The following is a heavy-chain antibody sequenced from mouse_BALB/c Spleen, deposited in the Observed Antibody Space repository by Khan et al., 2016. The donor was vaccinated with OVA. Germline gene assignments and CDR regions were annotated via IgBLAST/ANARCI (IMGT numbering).Heavy chain of an antibody. CDR2: IDPFSGCT. CDR1: GYSFTSYY. J-gene: IGHJ3*01. Sequence: VQLQQSGPELMKPRASVKISCKASGYSFTSYYIHWVMQSHGTSLEWIGYIDPFSGCTTYNQKFKGKTTLTVDKSSSTSYIHLSNLTSEDSAVYYCPRHGYVAWFTYWGQGTLVTVSA. D-gene: IGHD2-2*01. CDR3: PRHGYVAWFTY. V-gene: IGHV1S135*01.